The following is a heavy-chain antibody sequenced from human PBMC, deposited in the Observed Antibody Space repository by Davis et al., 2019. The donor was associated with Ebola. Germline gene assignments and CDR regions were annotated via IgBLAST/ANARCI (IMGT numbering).Heavy chain of an antibody. CDR1: GDSVSSSSTG. J-gene: IGHJ4*02. CDR2: TFYGSKWNS. D-gene: IGHD5-12*01. Sequence: HSQTLSLTCDISGDSVSSSSTGWNWIRQSPSRGLEWLGRTFYGSKWNSDYAVPVKSRITINADTSKNQFSLQLSSVTPEDTAVYYCARGWLRGYLDSWGQGILVTVSS. V-gene: IGHV6-1*01. CDR3: ARGWLRGYLDS.